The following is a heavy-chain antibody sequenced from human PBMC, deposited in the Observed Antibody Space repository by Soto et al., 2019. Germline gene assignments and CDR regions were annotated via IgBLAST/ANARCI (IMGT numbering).Heavy chain of an antibody. CDR1: GYTFTSYD. V-gene: IGHV1-46*01. D-gene: IGHD2-15*01. CDR3: ARDRGFCSAGTCYMFDY. Sequence: ASVKVSCKASGYTFTSYDMHWVRQAPGQGLEWMGLINPSGGSTSSAQRFQGRVSMTSDTSTSTVYMELSSLRSEDTAVYYCARDRGFCSAGTCYMFDYWGQGTLVTVSS. J-gene: IGHJ4*02. CDR2: INPSGGST.